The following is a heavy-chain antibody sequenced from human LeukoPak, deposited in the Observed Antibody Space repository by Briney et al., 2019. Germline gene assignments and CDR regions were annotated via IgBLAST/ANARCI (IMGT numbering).Heavy chain of an antibody. V-gene: IGHV1-69*04. CDR3: ARDSSITMVRGPYIGRWFDP. D-gene: IGHD3-10*01. CDR1: GGTFSSYA. Sequence: SVKVSCKASGGTFSSYAVSWVRQAPGQGLEWMGRIIPILGIANYAQKFQGRVTITADKSTSTAYMELSSLRSEDTAVYYCARDSSITMVRGPYIGRWFDPWGQGTLVTVSS. CDR2: IIPILGIA. J-gene: IGHJ5*02.